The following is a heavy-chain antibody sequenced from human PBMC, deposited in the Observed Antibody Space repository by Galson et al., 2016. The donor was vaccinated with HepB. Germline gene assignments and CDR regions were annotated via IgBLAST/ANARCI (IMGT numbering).Heavy chain of an antibody. Sequence: SLRLSCATSGFMFNTYAMHWVRQAPGKGLEWVAMISYDGGTKKYADSVKGRFTISRDDSEKTLSLQISTLRPDDTGVYFCARDVGSVYGSGSWDYWGQGTLVIVSS. CDR1: GFMFNTYA. J-gene: IGHJ4*02. D-gene: IGHD3-10*01. V-gene: IGHV3-30-3*01. CDR2: ISYDGGTK. CDR3: ARDVGSVYGSGSWDY.